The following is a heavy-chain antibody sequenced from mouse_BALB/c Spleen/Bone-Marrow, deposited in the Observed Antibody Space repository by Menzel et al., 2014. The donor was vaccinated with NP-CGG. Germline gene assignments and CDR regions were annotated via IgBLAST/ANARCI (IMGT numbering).Heavy chain of an antibody. J-gene: IGHJ3*01. Sequence: EVKLMESGGGLVQPGGSRKLSCAASGFTFSSFGMYWVRQAPEKGLEWVAYISSGSSTIYYADTVKGRFTISRDNPKNTLFLQMTSLRSEDTAMYYCARGGNYAWFAYWGQGTLVTVSA. CDR1: GFTFSSFG. V-gene: IGHV5-17*02. D-gene: IGHD2-1*01. CDR2: ISSGSSTI. CDR3: ARGGNYAWFAY.